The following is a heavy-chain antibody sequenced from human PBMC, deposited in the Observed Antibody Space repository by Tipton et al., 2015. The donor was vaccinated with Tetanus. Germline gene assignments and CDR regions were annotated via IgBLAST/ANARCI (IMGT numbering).Heavy chain of an antibody. D-gene: IGHD2-2*02. CDR1: GGSFTGYY. J-gene: IGHJ6*02. V-gene: IGHV4-59*08. Sequence: GLVKPSETLSLTCGVYGGSFTGYYWSWVRQPPGKGLEWIAYIHYSGRTNYNPSLKSRVTISLATSENQFSLTLSSVTAADTAVYYCARHSAMPAAIVYYAMDVWGQGTTVTVSS. CDR3: ARHSAMPAAIVYYAMDV. CDR2: IHYSGRT.